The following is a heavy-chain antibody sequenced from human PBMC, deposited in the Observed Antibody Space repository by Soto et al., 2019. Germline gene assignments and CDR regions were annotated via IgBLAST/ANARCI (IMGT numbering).Heavy chain of an antibody. CDR3: ARLGSGSHLH. Sequence: SETLSLTCAVYGGSFIGYYWSWIRQPPGKGLEWIGEINHSGSTNYNPSLKSRVTISVDTSKNQFSLNLSSVTAADTAVYYCARLGSGSHLHWGQGTLVTVSS. CDR2: INHSGST. D-gene: IGHD3-10*01. J-gene: IGHJ4*02. CDR1: GGSFIGYY. V-gene: IGHV4-34*01.